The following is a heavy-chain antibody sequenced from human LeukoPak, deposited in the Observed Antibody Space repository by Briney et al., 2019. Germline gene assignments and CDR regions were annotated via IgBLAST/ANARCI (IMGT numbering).Heavy chain of an antibody. CDR2: ISSSSSYI. CDR3: ARADIYSYGPMYY. D-gene: IGHD5-18*01. V-gene: IGHV3-21*01. CDR1: GFTFSSYS. Sequence: GGSLRLSCAASGFTFSSYSMNWLRQAPGKGLEWVSSISSSSSYIYYADSVKGRFTISRDNAKNSLYLQMNSLRAEDTAVYYCARADIYSYGPMYYWGQGTLVTVSS. J-gene: IGHJ4*02.